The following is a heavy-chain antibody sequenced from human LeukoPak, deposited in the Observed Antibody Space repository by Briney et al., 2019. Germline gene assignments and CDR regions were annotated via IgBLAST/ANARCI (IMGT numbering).Heavy chain of an antibody. CDR3: ARGRYRRELDY. V-gene: IGHV4-34*01. CDR1: GGSFSGYY. Sequence: PSETLSLTCAVYGGSFSGYYWSWIRQPPGKGLEWIGEINHSGSTNYNPSLKSRVTISVDTSKNQFSLKLSSVTAADTAVYYCARGRYRRELDYWGQGTLVTVSS. CDR2: INHSGST. D-gene: IGHD3-10*01. J-gene: IGHJ4*02.